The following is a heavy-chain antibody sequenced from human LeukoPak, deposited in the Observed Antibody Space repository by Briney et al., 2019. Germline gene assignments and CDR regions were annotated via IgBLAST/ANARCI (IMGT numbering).Heavy chain of an antibody. CDR3: ATAGPGRYNWFDP. CDR1: GGSVSSGSYY. J-gene: IGHJ5*02. D-gene: IGHD3-10*01. CDR2: IYDSGST. Sequence: SETLSLTCTVSGGSVSSGSYYWSWIRQPPGRGLEYIGYIYDSGSTNYNPSLKSRVTISVDTSKNQFSLKLSSVTAADTAVYYCATAGPGRYNWFDPWGQGTLVTVSS. V-gene: IGHV4-61*01.